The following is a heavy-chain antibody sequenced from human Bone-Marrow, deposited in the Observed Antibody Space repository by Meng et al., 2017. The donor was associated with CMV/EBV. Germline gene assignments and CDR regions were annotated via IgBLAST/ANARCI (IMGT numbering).Heavy chain of an antibody. V-gene: IGHV1-2*02. J-gene: IGHJ5*02. CDR1: GYIFRDFY. Sequence: ASVKVSCKASGYIFRDFYLHWVRQVPGQGLEWMGWIFPNSGGTDYAQKFQGGVTMTRDTSISTAYMELSRLRSDDTAVYYCARPIGSFRFDPWGQGTLVTVSS. CDR2: IFPNSGGT. D-gene: IGHD3-22*01. CDR3: ARPIGSFRFDP.